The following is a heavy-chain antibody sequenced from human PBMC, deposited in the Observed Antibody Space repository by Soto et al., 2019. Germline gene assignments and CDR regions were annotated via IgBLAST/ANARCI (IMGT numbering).Heavy chain of an antibody. D-gene: IGHD1-26*01. J-gene: IGHJ4*02. V-gene: IGHV3-43*01. CDR2: ISWDGGST. Sequence: GGSLRLSCAASGFTFDDYTMHWVRQAPGKGLEWVSLISWDGGSTYYADSVKGRFTISRDNSKNSLYLQMNSLRTEDTALYYCAKGPSPVGPLGSYYFDYWGQGTLVTVSS. CDR1: GFTFDDYT. CDR3: AKGPSPVGPLGSYYFDY.